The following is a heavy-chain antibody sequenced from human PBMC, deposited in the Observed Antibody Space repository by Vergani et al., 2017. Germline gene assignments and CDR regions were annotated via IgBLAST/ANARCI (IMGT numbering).Heavy chain of an antibody. D-gene: IGHD3-10*01. CDR3: ARLWYEYGSGSPLDP. J-gene: IGHJ5*02. Sequence: EVQLVQSGAEVKKPGESLKISCKGSGYSFTSYWIGWVRQMPGKGLEWMGIIYPGDSDTRYSPSFQGQVTISADKSISTAYLQWSSLKASDTAMYYWARLWYEYGSGSPLDPWGQGTLVTVSS. CDR1: GYSFTSYW. CDR2: IYPGDSDT. V-gene: IGHV5-51*03.